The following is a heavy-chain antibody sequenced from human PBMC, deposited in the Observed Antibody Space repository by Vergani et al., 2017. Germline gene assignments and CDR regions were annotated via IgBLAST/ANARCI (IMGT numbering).Heavy chain of an antibody. V-gene: IGHV1-69*09. Sequence: QVQLVQSGAEVKKPGSSVKVSCKASGGTFSSYAISWVRQAPGQGLEWMGRIIPILGIANYAQKFQGRVTITADKSTSTAYMELSSLRAEDTAVYYCARLKGLWFGELLRGMDVWGQGTTVTVSS. J-gene: IGHJ6*02. CDR2: IIPILGIA. CDR1: GGTFSSYA. CDR3: ARLKGLWFGELLRGMDV. D-gene: IGHD3-10*01.